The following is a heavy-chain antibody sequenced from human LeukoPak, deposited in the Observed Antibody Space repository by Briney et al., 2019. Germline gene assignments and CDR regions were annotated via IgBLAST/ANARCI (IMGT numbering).Heavy chain of an antibody. Sequence: PRGSLRLSCAASGFTFSSYGMHWVRQAPGKGLEWVAVISYDGSNKYYADSVKGRFTISRDNSKNTLYPQMNSLRAEDTAVYYCARDWSSLDYWGQGTLVTVSS. V-gene: IGHV3-30*03. CDR2: ISYDGSNK. J-gene: IGHJ4*02. CDR1: GFTFSSYG. CDR3: ARDWSSLDY.